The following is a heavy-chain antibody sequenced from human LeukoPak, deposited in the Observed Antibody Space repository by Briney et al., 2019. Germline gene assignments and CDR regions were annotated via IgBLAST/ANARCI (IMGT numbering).Heavy chain of an antibody. CDR2: INSDGSST. J-gene: IGHJ4*02. CDR3: GNLDTPMGY. V-gene: IGHV3-74*01. D-gene: IGHD5-18*01. CDR1: GFTFSSYE. Sequence: PGGSLRLSCAASGFTFSSYEMNWVRQAPGKGLVWVSRINSDGSSTRYADSVKGRFTISRDNAKNTLYLQMNSLRAEDTAVYYCGNLDTPMGYWGQGTLVTVSS.